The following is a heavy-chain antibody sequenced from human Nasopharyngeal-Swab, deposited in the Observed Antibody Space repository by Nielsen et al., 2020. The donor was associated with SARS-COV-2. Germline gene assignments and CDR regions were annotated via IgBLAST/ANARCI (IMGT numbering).Heavy chain of an antibody. CDR3: ARGPPRYDAFDI. CDR1: GITFSDYD. CDR2: ISSSSSYT. J-gene: IGHJ3*02. Sequence: VGPLRLYSAASGITFSDYDMSWIPQAPGKGLEWVSYISSSSSYTNYADSVKGRFTISRDNAKNSLYLQMNSLRAEDTAVYYCARGPPRYDAFDIWGQGTMVTVSS. V-gene: IGHV3-11*05.